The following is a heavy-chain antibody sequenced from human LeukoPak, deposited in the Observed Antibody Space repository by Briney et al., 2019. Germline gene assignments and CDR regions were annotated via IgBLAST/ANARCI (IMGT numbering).Heavy chain of an antibody. Sequence: SETLSLTCTVAGGSISSYYWSWIRQPPRKGMEWIGYIYYSGSTNYNPSLKSRVTISVDTSKNQFSLKLSSVTAADTAVYYCARVRYGSGSYQFDYWGQGNLVTVSS. CDR3: ARVRYGSGSYQFDY. V-gene: IGHV4-59*01. CDR2: IYYSGST. J-gene: IGHJ4*02. D-gene: IGHD3-10*01. CDR1: GGSISSYY.